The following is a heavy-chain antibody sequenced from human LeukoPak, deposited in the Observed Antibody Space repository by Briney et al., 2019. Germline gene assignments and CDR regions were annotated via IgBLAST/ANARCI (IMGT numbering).Heavy chain of an antibody. Sequence: ASVKVSCKTSGYTFTDYYMHWVRQAPGQGLEWMGWVSGYSGNTNYAQKFDDRVTMTADTSTTTGYMELRSLTSDDTAVYYCGRVGCSGGNCYSSADHWGQGTLVTVSS. CDR1: GYTFTDYY. D-gene: IGHD2-15*01. V-gene: IGHV1-18*04. CDR3: GRVGCSGGNCYSSADH. CDR2: VSGYSGNT. J-gene: IGHJ5*02.